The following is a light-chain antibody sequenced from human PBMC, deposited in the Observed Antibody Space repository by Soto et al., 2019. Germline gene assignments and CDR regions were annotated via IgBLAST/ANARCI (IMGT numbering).Light chain of an antibody. J-gene: IGLJ2*01. V-gene: IGLV2-11*01. Sequence: QSVLTQPRSVSGSPGQSVTISCTGTSSDVGGYNYVSWYQQHPGKAPKLMIYDVSKPPSGVPDRFSGSKSGNTASLTISGLQAEDEADYYCCSYAGSYTFNVVFGGGTKLTVL. CDR2: DVS. CDR3: CSYAGSYTFNVV. CDR1: SSDVGGYNY.